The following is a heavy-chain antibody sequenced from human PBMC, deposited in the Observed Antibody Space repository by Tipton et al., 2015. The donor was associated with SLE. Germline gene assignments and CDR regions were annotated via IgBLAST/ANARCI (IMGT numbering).Heavy chain of an antibody. V-gene: IGHV3-23*01. CDR1: GFTFSSYA. Sequence: SLRLSCAASGFTFSSYAMSWVRQAPGKGLEWVSAISGSGGSTYYVDSVKGRFTISRDNSKNTLYLQMNSLRAEDTAVYFCARDLRYFDYWGLGTLVTVSS. J-gene: IGHJ4*02. D-gene: IGHD3-9*01. CDR3: ARDLRYFDY. CDR2: ISGSGGST.